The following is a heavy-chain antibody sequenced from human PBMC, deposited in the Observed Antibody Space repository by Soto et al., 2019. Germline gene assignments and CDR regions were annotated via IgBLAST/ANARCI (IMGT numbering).Heavy chain of an antibody. V-gene: IGHV4-4*02. J-gene: IGHJ4*02. CDR2: IYHSGST. D-gene: IGHD6-19*01. Sequence: AETLSLTCAVSVGSISSSSWWSWVRQPPGKGLEWIGEIYHSGSTNYNPSLKSRVTISVDKSKNQFSLKLSSVTAADTAVYYCARGSLKYRSGWYEPIDYRGQGTLVTVSS. CDR3: ARGSLKYRSGWYEPIDY. CDR1: VGSISSSSW.